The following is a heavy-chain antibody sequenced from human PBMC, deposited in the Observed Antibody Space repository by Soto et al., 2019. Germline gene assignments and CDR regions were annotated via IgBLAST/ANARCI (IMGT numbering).Heavy chain of an antibody. CDR2: INHSGST. D-gene: IGHD3-22*01. Sequence: SETLSLTCAVYGGSFSGYYWSWIRQPPGKGLEWIGEINHSGSTNYNPSLKSRVTISVDTPKNQFSLKLSSVTAADTAVYYCARGWLIHYYDSSGSLEWFDPWGQGTLVT. CDR3: ARGWLIHYYDSSGSLEWFDP. J-gene: IGHJ5*02. V-gene: IGHV4-34*01. CDR1: GGSFSGYY.